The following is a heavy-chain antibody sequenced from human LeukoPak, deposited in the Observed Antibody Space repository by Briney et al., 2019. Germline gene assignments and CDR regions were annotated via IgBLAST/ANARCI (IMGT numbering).Heavy chain of an antibody. CDR1: GFTFSSYS. CDR3: ARDQLGSYYGANFDY. V-gene: IGHV3-21*01. Sequence: GGSLRLSCAASGFTFSSYSMNWVRQAPGKGLEWVSSISSSSSYIYYAASVKGRFTISRDNAKNSLYLQMNSLRAEDTAVYYCARDQLGSYYGANFDYWGQGTLVTVSS. CDR2: ISSSSSYI. J-gene: IGHJ4*02. D-gene: IGHD3-10*01.